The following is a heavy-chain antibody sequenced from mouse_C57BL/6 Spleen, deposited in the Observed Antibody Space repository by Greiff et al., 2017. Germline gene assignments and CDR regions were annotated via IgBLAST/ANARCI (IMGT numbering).Heavy chain of an antibody. CDR3: ARAGRYYGAMDY. CDR2: IYPGSGST. V-gene: IGHV1-55*01. J-gene: IGHJ4*01. CDR1: GYTFTSYW. Sequence: VQLQQPGAELVKPGASVKMSCKASGYTFTSYWITWVKQRPGQGLEWIGDIYPGSGSTNYNEKFKSKATLTVDTSSSTAYMQLSSLTSEDSAVYYCARAGRYYGAMDYWGQGTSATVSS.